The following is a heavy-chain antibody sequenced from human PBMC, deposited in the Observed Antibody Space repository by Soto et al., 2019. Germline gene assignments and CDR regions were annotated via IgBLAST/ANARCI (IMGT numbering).Heavy chain of an antibody. CDR1: GASFSSGSYY. CDR2: IYYSGST. D-gene: IGHD3-9*01. Sequence: XETLWLTSTVSGASFSSGSYYGSWIRQPPGKGLEWIGYIYYSGSTNYNPSLKSRVTISVDTSKNQFSLKLSSVTAADTAVYYCASYDILTGYLDYWGQGTLVTVSS. J-gene: IGHJ4*02. V-gene: IGHV4-61*01. CDR3: ASYDILTGYLDY.